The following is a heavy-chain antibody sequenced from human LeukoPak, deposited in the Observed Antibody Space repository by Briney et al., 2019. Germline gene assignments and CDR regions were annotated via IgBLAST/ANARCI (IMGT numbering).Heavy chain of an antibody. J-gene: IGHJ6*02. CDR1: GFTFDDYA. CDR2: ISWNSGSI. V-gene: IGHV3-9*01. Sequence: GGSLRLSCAASGFTFDDYAMHWVRHAPGKGLEWVSGISWNSGSIGYADSVKGRFTISRDKAKNSLYLQMSNLGAEDKAVFFCARGGGLDVWGQGATVTVSS. CDR3: ARGGGLDV. D-gene: IGHD3-16*01.